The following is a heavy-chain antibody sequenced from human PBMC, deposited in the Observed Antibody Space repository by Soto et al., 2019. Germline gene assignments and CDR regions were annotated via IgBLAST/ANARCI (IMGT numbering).Heavy chain of an antibody. V-gene: IGHV3-30*18. CDR2: IIYDGSTK. CDR3: AKDRMGAGVRGYFDY. CDR1: GFTFSSYG. D-gene: IGHD3-10*01. Sequence: ESGGGVVLPGRSLRLSCAASGFTFSSYGMHWVRQAPGKGLEWVAVIIYDGSTKYYADSVKGRFTISRDNSKSTLYLQMNSLRAEDTAVYYCAKDRMGAGVRGYFDYWGQGTLVTVSS. J-gene: IGHJ4*02.